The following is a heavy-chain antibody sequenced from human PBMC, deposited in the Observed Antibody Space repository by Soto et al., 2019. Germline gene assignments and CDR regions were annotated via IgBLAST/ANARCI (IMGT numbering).Heavy chain of an antibody. CDR2: IYYSGST. CDR3: ARSQINCSGGSCYSGSLGY. J-gene: IGHJ4*02. D-gene: IGHD2-15*01. V-gene: IGHV4-31*03. CDR1: GGSISSGGYY. Sequence: QVQLQESGPGLVKPSQTLSLTCTVSGGSISSGGYYWSWIRQHPGKGLEWIGYIYYSGSTYYNPSLKIRVTISVDASKNQFSLKLSSVTAADTAVYYCARSQINCSGGSCYSGSLGYWGQGTLVTVSS.